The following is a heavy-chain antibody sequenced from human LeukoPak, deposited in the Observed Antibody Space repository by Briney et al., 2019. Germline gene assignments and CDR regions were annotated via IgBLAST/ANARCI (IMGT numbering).Heavy chain of an antibody. V-gene: IGHV3-66*01. CDR3: ASYRYGSSFAFDI. J-gene: IGHJ3*02. CDR2: IYSGGST. Sequence: GGSLRLSCAVSGFTFSTSAMSWVRQAPGKGLEWVSIIYSGGSTYYADSVKGRFTISRDNSKNTLYLQMNSLRAEDTAVYYCASYRYGSSFAFDIWGQGTMVTVSS. D-gene: IGHD6-6*01. CDR1: GFTFSTSA.